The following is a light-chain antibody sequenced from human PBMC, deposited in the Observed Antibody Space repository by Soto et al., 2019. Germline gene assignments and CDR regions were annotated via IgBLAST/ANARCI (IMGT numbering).Light chain of an antibody. Sequence: QSALTQPPSASGSPGQSVTISCTGTSSDVGGYNSVSWYQQHPGKAPKLIISEVSKRPSGVPDRFSGSKSGNTASLTVSGLQAGDEADYYCSSHGGSNNAVVFGTGTKLTVL. CDR1: SSDVGGYNS. CDR2: EVS. J-gene: IGLJ1*01. CDR3: SSHGGSNNAVV. V-gene: IGLV2-8*01.